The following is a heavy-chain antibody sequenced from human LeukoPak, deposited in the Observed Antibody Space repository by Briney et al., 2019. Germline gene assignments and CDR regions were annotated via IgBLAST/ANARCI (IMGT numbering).Heavy chain of an antibody. CDR3: AREDRQEYYFDY. J-gene: IGHJ4*02. V-gene: IGHV4-38-2*02. Sequence: SETLSLTCTVYGYSISSGHYGGWIRQPPGKGLEWIGRIYHSGSTYYNPSRKSRVTIAVDTSTNHFSLKLSSVTAAAMAWYSGAREDRQEYYFDYWGQGTLVTVSS. CDR2: IYHSGST. CDR1: GYSISSGHY. D-gene: IGHD2-15*01.